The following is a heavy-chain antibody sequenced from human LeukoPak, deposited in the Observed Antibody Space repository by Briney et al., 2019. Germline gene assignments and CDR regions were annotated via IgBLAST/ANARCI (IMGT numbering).Heavy chain of an antibody. CDR1: GGSVSSTNW. CDR2: VHLDGRT. D-gene: IGHD6-25*01. J-gene: IGHJ4*02. V-gene: IGHV4-4*02. CDR3: AREGGFYRPLDY. Sequence: PSETLSLACGVSGGSVSSTNWWTWIRQPPGKGLEWIGEVHLDGRTNFNPSLKSRLTMSVDLSENHVSLKLTSVTAADTAVYYCAREGGFYRPLDYSGQGTLVTVSS.